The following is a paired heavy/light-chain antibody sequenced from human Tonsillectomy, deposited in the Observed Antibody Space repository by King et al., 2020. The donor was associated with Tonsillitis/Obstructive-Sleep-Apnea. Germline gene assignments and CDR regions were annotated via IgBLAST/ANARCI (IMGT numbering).Heavy chain of an antibody. CDR1: GLTFGSYA. J-gene: IGHJ4*02. V-gene: IGHV3-23*01. Sequence: EVQLLESGGGLVQPGGSLRLSCAASGLTFGSYAMTWVRQAPGKGLEWVSAISGSGGTTYYADSVKGRFTISRDNSKNTLFLQMNSLRADDTAVYYCAKGYCSSTVCSLDYWGQGTLVTVSS. CDR2: ISGSGGTT. CDR3: AKGYCSSTVCSLDY. D-gene: IGHD2-2*01.
Light chain of an antibody. CDR1: QSISSY. CDR2: AAS. J-gene: IGKJ2*01. CDR3: QQSYTIPYT. Sequence: DIQMTQSPSSLSASVGDRVTIACRASQSISSYLNWYQHKPGKGPKLLMYAASSLQSGVPSRFSGSGSGTDFTLTISSLQPEDFATYYCQQSYTIPYTFGQGTKLEIK. V-gene: IGKV1-39*01.